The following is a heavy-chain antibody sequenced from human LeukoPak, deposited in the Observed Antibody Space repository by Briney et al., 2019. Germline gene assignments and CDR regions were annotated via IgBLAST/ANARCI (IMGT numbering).Heavy chain of an antibody. J-gene: IGHJ5*02. D-gene: IGHD3-3*01. V-gene: IGHV1-8*01. Sequence: ASVKVSCKASGYTFTSYDINWVRQGTGQGVEWMGWMNPNSGNTGYAQKFQGRVTMTRNTSISTAYMELSSLRSEDTAVYYCARSRGYDFWSGYHHWFDPWGQGTLVTVSS. CDR2: MNPNSGNT. CDR1: GYTFTSYD. CDR3: ARSRGYDFWSGYHHWFDP.